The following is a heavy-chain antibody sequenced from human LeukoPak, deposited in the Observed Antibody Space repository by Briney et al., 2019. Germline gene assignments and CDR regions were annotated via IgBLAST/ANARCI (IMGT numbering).Heavy chain of an antibody. CDR2: ISGGGGST. Sequence: GGSLRLSCAASGFTFSIYAMSWVRQAPGKGLDWVSVISGGGGSTYYADSVKGRFAISRDISKDTLYLQMNSLRAEDTAVYYCAKASSSWPLSRMDVWGQGTTVTVSS. CDR1: GFTFSIYA. V-gene: IGHV3-23*01. CDR3: AKASSSWPLSRMDV. D-gene: IGHD6-13*01. J-gene: IGHJ6*02.